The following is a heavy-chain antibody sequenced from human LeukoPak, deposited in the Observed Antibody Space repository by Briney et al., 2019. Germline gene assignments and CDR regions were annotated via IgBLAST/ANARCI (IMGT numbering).Heavy chain of an antibody. CDR2: IKPDGSST. Sequence: GGSLRLSCAASGFAFSTYWMYWVRQAPGKGLVWVSRIKPDGSSTSYADSVKGRFTISRDNAKSSLYLQMNSLRAEDSAVYFCVRGCSSASCPYFFDNWGQGTLVTVSS. V-gene: IGHV3-74*01. CDR3: VRGCSSASCPYFFDN. D-gene: IGHD2-2*01. CDR1: GFAFSTYW. J-gene: IGHJ4*02.